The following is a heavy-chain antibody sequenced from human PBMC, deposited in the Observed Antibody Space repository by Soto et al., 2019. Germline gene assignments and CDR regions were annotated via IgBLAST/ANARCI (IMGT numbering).Heavy chain of an antibody. J-gene: IGHJ6*02. CDR2: ISGHNGDT. Sequence: GASVKASCKASGYTFARCGIEWLRQAPGQGLEWMGWISGHNGDTKYVQKFQGRVSMTTDTSTSTASMELRSLRSDDTAVYYCARSGSMPYYYYGMDVWGQGTTVTVS. CDR3: ARSGSMPYYYYGMDV. CDR1: GYTFARCG. D-gene: IGHD3-10*01. V-gene: IGHV1-18*01.